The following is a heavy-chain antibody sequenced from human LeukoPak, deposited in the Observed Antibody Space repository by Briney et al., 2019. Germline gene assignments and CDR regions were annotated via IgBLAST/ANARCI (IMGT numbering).Heavy chain of an antibody. V-gene: IGHV4-59*12. CDR2: IYYSGST. J-gene: IGHJ6*03. CDR1: GGSISSYY. D-gene: IGHD3-9*01. Sequence: SETLSLTCTVSGGSISSYYWSWIRQPPGKGLEWIGYIYYSGSTNYNPSLKSRVTISVDTSKNQFSLKLSSVTAADTAVYYCARGRLLRYFDWLPDMDVWGKGTTVTVSS. CDR3: ARGRLLRYFDWLPDMDV.